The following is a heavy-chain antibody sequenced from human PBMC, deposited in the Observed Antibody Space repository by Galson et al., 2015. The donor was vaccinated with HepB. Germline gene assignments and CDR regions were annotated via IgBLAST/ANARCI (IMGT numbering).Heavy chain of an antibody. J-gene: IGHJ2*01. CDR1: GFIFGDYA. CDR2: IRSKVYGGTT. CDR3: ARYSSAWYYDL. D-gene: IGHD6-25*01. Sequence: SLRLSCAASGFIFGDYAMAWVRQTPGKGLEYVGFIRSKVYGGTTDYAASVKDRVTISRDDSRSIAHLQVDSLETEDTGVYFCARYSSAWYYDLWGPGTRVTVSS. V-gene: IGHV3-49*04.